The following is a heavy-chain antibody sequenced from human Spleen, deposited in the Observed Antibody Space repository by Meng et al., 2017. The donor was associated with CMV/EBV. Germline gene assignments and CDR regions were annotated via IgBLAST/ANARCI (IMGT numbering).Heavy chain of an antibody. V-gene: IGHV1-18*01. Sequence: ASVKVSCKASGDTFTNFGFTWVRQVPGQGLEWMGWISGYDGNTNYAQKLQGRVTMTTDTSTSTAYMGLRSLRSEDTALYYCAANYGSGSYYNYWGQGTLVTVSS. D-gene: IGHD3-10*01. CDR3: AANYGSGSYYNY. J-gene: IGHJ4*02. CDR1: GDTFTNFG. CDR2: ISGYDGNT.